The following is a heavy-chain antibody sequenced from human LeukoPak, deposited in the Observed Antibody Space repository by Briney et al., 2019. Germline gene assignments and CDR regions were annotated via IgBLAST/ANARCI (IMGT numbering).Heavy chain of an antibody. CDR1: GGSFSGYY. J-gene: IGHJ4*02. Sequence: PSETLSLTCAVYGGSFSGYYWSWIRQPPGKGLEWIGEINHSGSTNYNPSLKSRVTISVDTSKNQFSLKLSSVTAADTAVYYCAREGGQERYFDCWGQGTLVTVSS. CDR3: AREGGQERYFDC. V-gene: IGHV4-34*01. CDR2: INHSGST.